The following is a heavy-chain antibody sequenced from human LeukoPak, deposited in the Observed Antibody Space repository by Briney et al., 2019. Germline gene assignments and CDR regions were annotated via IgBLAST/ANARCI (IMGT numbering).Heavy chain of an antibody. J-gene: IGHJ6*03. CDR1: GGSISSSSYY. V-gene: IGHV4-39*07. CDR2: IYYSGST. Sequence: SETLSLTCTVSGGSISSSSYYWGWIRQPPGKGLEWIGSIYYSGSTYYNPSLKSRVTISVDTSKNQFSLKLSSVTAADTAVYYCARVGSYDFWSGYYYYMDVWGKGTTVTVSS. CDR3: ARVGSYDFWSGYYYYMDV. D-gene: IGHD3-3*01.